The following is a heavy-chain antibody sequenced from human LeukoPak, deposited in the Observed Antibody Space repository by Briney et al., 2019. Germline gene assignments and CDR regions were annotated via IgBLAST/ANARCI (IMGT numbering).Heavy chain of an antibody. D-gene: IGHD3-22*01. V-gene: IGHV4-34*01. Sequence: PSETLSLTRAVYGGSFSGYYWSWMRQPPGKGLEWMGEINHSGSTKYNPSLKSRVTISVDTSKNQFSLKLNSVTAADTAVYYCARARAHLKYYYDSSGYYYFDYWGQGNLVTVSS. CDR1: GGSFSGYY. CDR3: ARARAHLKYYYDSSGYYYFDY. J-gene: IGHJ4*02. CDR2: INHSGST.